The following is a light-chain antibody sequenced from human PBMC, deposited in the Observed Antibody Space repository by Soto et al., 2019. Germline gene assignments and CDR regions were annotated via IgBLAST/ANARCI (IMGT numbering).Light chain of an antibody. CDR1: QSVSSGY. J-gene: IGKJ2*01. CDR3: QQYAESPYT. CDR2: GAS. Sequence: ENVLTQSPGTVSLSPGERATLSCRASQSVSSGYLAWFQKKPGQAPRLLIYGASRRATGIPDRFSGSGSGTDFTLTITRLEPEDFAVYYCQQYAESPYTFGQGTKLEIK. V-gene: IGKV3-20*01.